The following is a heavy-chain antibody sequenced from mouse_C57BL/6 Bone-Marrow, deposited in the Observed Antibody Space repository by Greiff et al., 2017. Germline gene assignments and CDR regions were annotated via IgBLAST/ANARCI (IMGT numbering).Heavy chain of an antibody. Sequence: VQLQQSGAELVKPGASVKLSCKASGYTFTSYWMHWVKQRPGQGLEWIGYINPSSGYTKYNQKFKDKATLTADKSSSTAYMQLSSLTYEDSAVYYCASLITTVVAPYAMDYWGQGTSVTVSS. CDR2: INPSSGYT. J-gene: IGHJ4*01. CDR3: ASLITTVVAPYAMDY. D-gene: IGHD1-1*01. CDR1: GYTFTSYW. V-gene: IGHV1-7*01.